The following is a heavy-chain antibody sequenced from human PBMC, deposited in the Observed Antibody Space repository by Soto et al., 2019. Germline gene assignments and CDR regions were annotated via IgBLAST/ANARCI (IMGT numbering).Heavy chain of an antibody. CDR2: ISSSSSYI. J-gene: IGHJ4*02. CDR1: GFTFSSYS. V-gene: IGHV3-21*01. D-gene: IGHD6-19*01. CDR3: ARGPRSSGWYVGQHYFDY. Sequence: GGSLRLSCAASGFTFSSYSMNWVRQAPGKGLEWVSSISSSSSYIYYADSVKGRFTISRDNAKNSLYLQMNSLRAEDTAVYYCARGPRSSGWYVGQHYFDYWAREPWSPSPQ.